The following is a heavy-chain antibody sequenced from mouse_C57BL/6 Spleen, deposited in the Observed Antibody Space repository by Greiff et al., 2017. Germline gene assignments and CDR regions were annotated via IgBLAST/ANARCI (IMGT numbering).Heavy chain of an antibody. V-gene: IGHV1-72*01. Sequence: QVQLQQPGAELVKPGASVKLSCKASGYTFTSYWMHWVKQRPGRGLEWIGRIEPNSGGTKYNEKFKSKATLTVDKPSSTAYMPLSSLTSEDSAVYYCAREGLGSAWFAYWGQGTLVTVSA. CDR1: GYTFTSYW. D-gene: IGHD3-3*01. CDR2: IEPNSGGT. CDR3: AREGLGSAWFAY. J-gene: IGHJ3*01.